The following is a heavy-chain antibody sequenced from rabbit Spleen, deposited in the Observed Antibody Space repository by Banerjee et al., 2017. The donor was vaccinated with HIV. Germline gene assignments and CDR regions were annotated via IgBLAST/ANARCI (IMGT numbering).Heavy chain of an antibody. CDR1: GFSFSNKAV. CDR2: IYTGNYKT. J-gene: IGHJ4*01. V-gene: IGHV1S45*01. Sequence: QEQLVESGGGLVKPEGSLKLSCTASGFSFSNKAVMCWVRQAPGKGLEWIGCIYTGNYKTYYASWAKGRFTISKSSSTTVTLQMTSLTAADTATYFCARDAGTGDYIDVYFALWGPGTLVPVS. CDR3: ARDAGTGDYIDVYFAL. D-gene: IGHD8-1*01.